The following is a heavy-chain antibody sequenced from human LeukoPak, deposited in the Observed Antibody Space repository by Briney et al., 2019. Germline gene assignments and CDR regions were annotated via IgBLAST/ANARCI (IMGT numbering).Heavy chain of an antibody. Sequence: QTGGSLRLSCAASGFTFSSYAMSWVRQAPGKGLEWVSAISGSGGSTYYADSVKGRSTISRDNSKNTLYLQMNSLRAEDTAVYYCAGDIGAARPYYYYGMDVWGQGTTVTVSS. D-gene: IGHD6-6*01. CDR2: ISGSGGST. V-gene: IGHV3-23*01. CDR1: GFTFSSYA. J-gene: IGHJ6*02. CDR3: AGDIGAARPYYYYGMDV.